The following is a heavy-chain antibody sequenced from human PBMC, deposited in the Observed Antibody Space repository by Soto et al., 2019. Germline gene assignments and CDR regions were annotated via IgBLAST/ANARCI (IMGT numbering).Heavy chain of an antibody. CDR2: ISWKSGSI. CDR1: GFSFGDYA. Sequence: EVQLVESGGDLVQPGRSLRLSCAASGFSFGDYAMHWVRQAPGKGLEWVSGISWKSGSIGYADSVKGRFTISRDNAKKSLYLQMNSLRADDTALYYCAKSTGGTANGLDVWGQGTTVTVSS. V-gene: IGHV3-9*01. CDR3: AKSTGGTANGLDV. D-gene: IGHD2-8*02. J-gene: IGHJ6*02.